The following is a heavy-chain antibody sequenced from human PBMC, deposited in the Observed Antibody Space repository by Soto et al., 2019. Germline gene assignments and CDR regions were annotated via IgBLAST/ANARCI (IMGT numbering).Heavy chain of an antibody. D-gene: IGHD3-3*01. V-gene: IGHV3-23*01. J-gene: IGHJ6*02. CDR1: AFTLRTFP. CDR3: AEDWSGSVSYCLEV. CDR2: VSSSVERT. Sequence: ARSLILSCAASAFTLRTFPMTWVRQLLGKVLKGVSGVSSSVERTYYADAVKCRFTVSRDNYKSAVYLQINRLRAEDTALYYCAEDWSGSVSYCLEVWAQGTT.